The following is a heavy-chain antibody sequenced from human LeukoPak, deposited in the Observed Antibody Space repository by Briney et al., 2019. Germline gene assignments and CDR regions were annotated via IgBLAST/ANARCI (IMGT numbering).Heavy chain of an antibody. CDR1: GFTFSSYW. CDR3: AKSVHYDFWSGFDY. Sequence: PGGSLRLSCAASGFTFSSYWMSWVRQAPGKGLEWVANIKQDGNEKYYVDSVKGRFTISRDNAKNSLYLQMNSLRAEDTAVYYCAKSVHYDFWSGFDYWGQGTLVTVSS. CDR2: IKQDGNEK. V-gene: IGHV3-7*03. D-gene: IGHD3-3*01. J-gene: IGHJ4*02.